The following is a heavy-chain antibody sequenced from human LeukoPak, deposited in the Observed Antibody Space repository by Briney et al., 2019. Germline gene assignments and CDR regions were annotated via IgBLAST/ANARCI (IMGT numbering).Heavy chain of an antibody. CDR1: EFTFSSYW. D-gene: IGHD6-19*01. V-gene: IGHV3-7*03. Sequence: GGTLRLSCAASEFTFSSYWMSWVRQAPGKGLEWVANIKQDGSEKYYVDSVKGRFTISRDNAKNSLYLQMNSLRSEDTAVYYCARRAVGSSHYYYMDVWGKGTTVTVSS. CDR3: ARRAVGSSHYYYMDV. CDR2: IKQDGSEK. J-gene: IGHJ6*03.